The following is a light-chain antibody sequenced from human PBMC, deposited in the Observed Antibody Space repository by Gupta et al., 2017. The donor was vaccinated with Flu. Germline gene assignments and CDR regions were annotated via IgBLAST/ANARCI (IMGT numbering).Light chain of an antibody. J-gene: IGKJ1*01. CDR1: ESDRNN. CDR2: GAS. Sequence: PATLSVSPGERATPSCRASESDRNNLAWFQQKQGQAPRLLIFGASFRGTGVPDRFSGSGSGTEFTLTINGLQSEDVAIYYCQQDHNCPRTFGQGTKVDIK. CDR3: QQDHNCPRT. V-gene: IGKV3-15*01.